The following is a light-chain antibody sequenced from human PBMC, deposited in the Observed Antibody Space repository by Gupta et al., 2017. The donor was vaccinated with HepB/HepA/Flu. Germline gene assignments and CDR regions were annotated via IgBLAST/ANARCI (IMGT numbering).Light chain of an antibody. CDR3: NSRDSSGNHLV. CDR2: GNN. V-gene: IGLV3-19*01. Sequence: SSEVTQDPAVSVALGQAVRITCQGDSLRSYFAGWYQQKPGQAPKLVIYGNNNRPSGIPDRFSGSSSGNTASLTITGAQAEDEADYYCNSRDSSGNHLVFGGGTKLTVL. CDR1: SLRSYF. J-gene: IGLJ2*01.